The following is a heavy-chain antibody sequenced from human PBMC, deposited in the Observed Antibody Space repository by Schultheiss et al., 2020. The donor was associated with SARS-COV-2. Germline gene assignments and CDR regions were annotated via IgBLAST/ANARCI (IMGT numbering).Heavy chain of an antibody. D-gene: IGHD3-3*01. Sequence: GGSLRLSCAASGFTVSSNYMSWVRQAPGKGLEWVSSISSSSSYIYYADSVKGRFTISRDNSKNTLYLQMNSLRAEDTAVYYCARWGTITIFGVVIPYYYYMDVWGKGTTVTVSS. V-gene: IGHV3-21*01. CDR1: GFTVSSNY. J-gene: IGHJ6*03. CDR2: ISSSSSYI. CDR3: ARWGTITIFGVVIPYYYYMDV.